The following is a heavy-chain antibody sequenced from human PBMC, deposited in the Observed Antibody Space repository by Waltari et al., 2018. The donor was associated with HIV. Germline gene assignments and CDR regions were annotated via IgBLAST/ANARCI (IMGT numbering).Heavy chain of an antibody. D-gene: IGHD2-15*01. Sequence: QVQLQESGPGLVKPSETLSLTCTVSGGSISSYYWSWIRQPPGKGLEWIGYIYYSGSTNYNPSLKSRVTISVDTSKNQFSLKLSSVTAADTAVYYCARDAGYCSGGSCYRIFDYWGQGTLVTVSS. CDR1: GGSISSYY. V-gene: IGHV4-59*01. CDR3: ARDAGYCSGGSCYRIFDY. CDR2: IYYSGST. J-gene: IGHJ4*02.